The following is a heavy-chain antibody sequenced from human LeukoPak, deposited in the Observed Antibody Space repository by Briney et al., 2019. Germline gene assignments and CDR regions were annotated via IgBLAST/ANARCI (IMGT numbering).Heavy chain of an antibody. D-gene: IGHD5-24*01. Sequence: SVKVSCKASGGTFSSYAISWVRQAPGQGLEWMGGIIPIFGTANYAQKFQGRVTITTDESTSTAYMELSSLRSEDTAVYYCAKDRDPPRDGYNLGGFDSWGRGTLVTVSS. CDR3: AKDRDPPRDGYNLGGFDS. J-gene: IGHJ4*02. CDR2: IIPIFGTA. CDR1: GGTFSSYA. V-gene: IGHV1-69*05.